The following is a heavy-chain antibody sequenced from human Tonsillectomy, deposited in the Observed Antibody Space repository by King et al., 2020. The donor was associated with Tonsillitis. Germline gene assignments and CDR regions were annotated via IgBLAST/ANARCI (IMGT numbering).Heavy chain of an antibody. D-gene: IGHD2-2*01. CDR2: IIPIFGTA. J-gene: IGHJ4*02. CDR1: GGTFSSYA. Sequence: VQLVQSGAAVKKPGSSVKVSCKASGGTFSSYAISWVRQAPGQGLEWMGGIIPIFGTANYAQKFQGRVTITADESTSTAYMELSSLRSEDTAVYYCARAPGYCCSSGCYLTGYFDYWGQGTLVTVSS. CDR3: ARAPGYCCSSGCYLTGYFDY. V-gene: IGHV1-69*01.